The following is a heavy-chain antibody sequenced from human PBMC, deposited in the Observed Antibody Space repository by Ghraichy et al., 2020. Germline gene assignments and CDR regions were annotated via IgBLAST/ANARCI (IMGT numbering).Heavy chain of an antibody. J-gene: IGHJ4*02. CDR3: ARVGEERILTGSTVDY. CDR2: ISSSSSYT. Sequence: GGSLRLSCAASGFTFSDYYMSWIRQAPGKGLEWVSYISSSSSYTNYADSVKGRFTISRDNAKNSLYLQMNSLRAEDTAVYYCARVGEERILTGSTVDYWGQGTLVTVSS. CDR1: GFTFSDYY. V-gene: IGHV3-11*06. D-gene: IGHD3-9*01.